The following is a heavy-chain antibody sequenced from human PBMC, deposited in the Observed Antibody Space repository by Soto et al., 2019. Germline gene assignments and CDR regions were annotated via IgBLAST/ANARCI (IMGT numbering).Heavy chain of an antibody. D-gene: IGHD3-16*01. Sequence: SRRLSCPACRACCSKWSMNWFRKTPGKGLEWVSHISESAGSTYYSDSAKGRFTISRDNSQNTVYLQMNSLRTKDRDVYELAQNNHAGGLGPYVYWGQGTL. V-gene: IGHV3-23*01. CDR1: RACCSKWS. CDR2: ISESAGST. J-gene: IGHJ4*02. CDR3: AQNNHAGGLGPYVY.